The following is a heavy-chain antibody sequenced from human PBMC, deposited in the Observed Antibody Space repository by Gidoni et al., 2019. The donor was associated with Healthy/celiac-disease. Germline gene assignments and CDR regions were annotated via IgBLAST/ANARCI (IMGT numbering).Heavy chain of an antibody. CDR1: GYTFTSHY. Sequence: QVQLVQSGAEGKKPGASVKVSCKASGYTFTSHYMHWVRQAPGQGLEWMGIINPSGGSTSYAQKFQGRVTMTRYTSTSTVYMDLSSLRSEDTAVYYCARASPVLRFLELLKYYYGMDVWGQGTTVTVSS. CDR3: ARASPVLRFLELLKYYYGMDV. V-gene: IGHV1-46*03. CDR2: INPSGGST. J-gene: IGHJ6*02. D-gene: IGHD3-3*01.